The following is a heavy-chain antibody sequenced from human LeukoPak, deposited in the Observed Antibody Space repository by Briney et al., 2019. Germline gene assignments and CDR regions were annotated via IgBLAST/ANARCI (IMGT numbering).Heavy chain of an antibody. Sequence: KTSGTLSLNCTVSGGSISSYYWSWIRQPAGKGLEWIGRIYTSGSTNYNPSLKSRVTMSVDTSKNQFFLKLSSVTAADTAVYYCARDQTYYDSSGYSLYAFDIWGQGTMVTVSS. J-gene: IGHJ3*02. CDR3: ARDQTYYDSSGYSLYAFDI. CDR2: IYTSGST. CDR1: GGSISSYY. D-gene: IGHD3-22*01. V-gene: IGHV4-4*07.